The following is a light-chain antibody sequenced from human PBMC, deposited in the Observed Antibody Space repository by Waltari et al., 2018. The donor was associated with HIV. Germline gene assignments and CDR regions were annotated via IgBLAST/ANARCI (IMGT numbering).Light chain of an antibody. CDR3: QQYFSPPPLT. V-gene: IGKV1-NL1*01. J-gene: IGKJ4*01. Sequence: DIQMTQSPSSLSAYVGDRITITCRASQAISNSLAWYQQKPGKAPNLLLYAASRLESGVPSRFSGSRSGTDYALTISSLQPEDFAVYYCQQYFSPPPLTFGGGTKVEIK. CDR1: QAISNS. CDR2: AAS.